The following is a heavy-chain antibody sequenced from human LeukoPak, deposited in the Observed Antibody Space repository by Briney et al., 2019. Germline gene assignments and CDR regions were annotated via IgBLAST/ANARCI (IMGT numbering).Heavy chain of an antibody. Sequence: GGSLRLSCSASGFIFTPYAMHWVRQAPGKGLEYVSAISSDGGGTYYTDSVKGRFTISRDNSKSTLYLQMSSLRPEDTAVYYCVRYTDSSYPDWGQGTLVTVSS. D-gene: IGHD1-14*01. CDR3: VRYTDSSYPD. CDR1: GFIFTPYA. CDR2: ISSDGGGT. V-gene: IGHV3-64D*06. J-gene: IGHJ4*02.